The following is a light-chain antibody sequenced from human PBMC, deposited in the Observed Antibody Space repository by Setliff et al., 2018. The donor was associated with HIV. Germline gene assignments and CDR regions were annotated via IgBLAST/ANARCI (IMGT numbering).Light chain of an antibody. CDR3: QSYDSSLKYV. J-gene: IGLJ1*01. V-gene: IGLV1-40*01. CDR2: LNS. Sequence: QSALTQPPSVSGAPGQRVTISCTGSSSNIGAGYDVHWYRQLPETAPKLLIFLNSNRPSGVPDRFSASKSGTSASLAITGLQAEDEADYYCQSYDSSLKYVFGTGTKGTVL. CDR1: SSNIGAGYD.